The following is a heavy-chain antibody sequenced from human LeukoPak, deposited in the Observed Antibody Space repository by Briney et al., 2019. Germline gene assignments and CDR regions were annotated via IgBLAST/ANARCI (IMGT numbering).Heavy chain of an antibody. CDR3: ARQLDSPPVGVDY. Sequence: PSETLSLTCTVSGGSITSGTFYWGWIRQSPGKGLEWIGSIYYSGSTYYNPSLKSRVTISVDTSKNQFSLKLSSVTAADTAVYYCARQLDSPPVGVDYWGQGTLVTVSS. J-gene: IGHJ4*02. CDR1: GGSITSGTFY. CDR2: IYYSGST. V-gene: IGHV4-39*01. D-gene: IGHD1-26*01.